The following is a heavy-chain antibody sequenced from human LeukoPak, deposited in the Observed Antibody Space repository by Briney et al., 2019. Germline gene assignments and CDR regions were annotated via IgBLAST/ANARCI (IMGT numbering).Heavy chain of an antibody. Sequence: SVKVSCKASGGTFSSYAISWVRQAPGQGLEWMGGIIPIFGTANYAQKFQGRVTITADESTSTAYMELSSLRSEDTAVYYCARDDPGLGYCSDGSCYYFDYWGQGTLVTVSS. CDR2: IIPIFGTA. J-gene: IGHJ4*02. CDR3: ARDDPGLGYCSDGSCYYFDY. V-gene: IGHV1-69*13. D-gene: IGHD2-15*01. CDR1: GGTFSSYA.